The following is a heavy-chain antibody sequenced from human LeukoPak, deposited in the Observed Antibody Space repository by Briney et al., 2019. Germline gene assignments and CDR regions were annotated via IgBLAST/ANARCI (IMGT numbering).Heavy chain of an antibody. D-gene: IGHD1-26*01. V-gene: IGHV3-74*01. CDR3: IRDYGAVGATNAFDI. J-gene: IGHJ3*02. Sequence: PGGSLRLSCAASGFTFSRYWMHWVRHVPGKGLVWVSWIDGDGSSTSYADFVKGRFTISRDNAQNTLYLQMNSLRVEDTAVYYCIRDYGAVGATNAFDIWGQGTMVTVSS. CDR1: GFTFSRYW. CDR2: IDGDGSST.